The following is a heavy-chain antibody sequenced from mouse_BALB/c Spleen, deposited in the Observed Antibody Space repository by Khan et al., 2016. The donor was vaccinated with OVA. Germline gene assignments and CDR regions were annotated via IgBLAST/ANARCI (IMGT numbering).Heavy chain of an antibody. CDR3: ARIYGSDFDY. J-gene: IGHJ2*01. V-gene: IGHV1-20*02. D-gene: IGHD1-1*01. CDR2: INPHIGET. CDR1: LLFTGYF. Sequence: VQLQQSGPELVKPGASVKISCKAFWLLFTGYFIHWVMQSHGKSLEWIGRINPHIGETFYNQKFRGKATLTVDESSSTAHMELRSLASEDSAVYFCARIYGSDFDYWGQGTTLTVSS.